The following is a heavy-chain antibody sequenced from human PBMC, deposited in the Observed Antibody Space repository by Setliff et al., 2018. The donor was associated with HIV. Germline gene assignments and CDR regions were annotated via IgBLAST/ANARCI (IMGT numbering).Heavy chain of an antibody. CDR3: ARAEEGALWFGRYYHHMDV. J-gene: IGHJ6*03. CDR2: ISSVSTYL. CDR1: GFTFSSYS. D-gene: IGHD3-10*01. Sequence: PGGSLRLSCAASGFTFSSYSMNWVRQTPEKGLEWLSSISSVSTYLYYADSVKGRFTISRDNAKNTLYLEMNSLGLDDTAVYYCARAEEGALWFGRYYHHMDVWGKGTTVTVSS. V-gene: IGHV3-21*06.